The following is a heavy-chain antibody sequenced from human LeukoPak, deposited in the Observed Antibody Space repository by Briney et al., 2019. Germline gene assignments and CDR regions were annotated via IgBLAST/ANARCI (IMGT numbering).Heavy chain of an antibody. CDR1: GGSISSSKW. CDR3: ARGDSSGYPDY. CDR2: IYHSGST. D-gene: IGHD3-22*01. J-gene: IGHJ4*02. Sequence: SGTLSLTCAVSGGSISSSKWWSWVRQPPGKGLEWFGEIYHSGSTNYNPSLKSRVTISVDKSKDQFSLKLTSVTAADTAVYYCARGDSSGYPDYWGQGSLVTVSS. V-gene: IGHV4-4*02.